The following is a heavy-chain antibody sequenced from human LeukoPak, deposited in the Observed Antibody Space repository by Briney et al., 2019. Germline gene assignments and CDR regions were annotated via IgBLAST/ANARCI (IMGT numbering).Heavy chain of an antibody. D-gene: IGHD2-21*01. CDR3: ARHDQGGHIVREPYWYFDL. CDR1: GGSLSRDY. V-gene: IGHV4-59*08. Sequence: SETLSLTCTVSGGSLSRDYWSWIRQPPGKGLEWIGYIYYSGSTNYNPSLKSRVTISVDTSKNQFSLKLSSVTAADTAVYYCARHDQGGHIVREPYWYFDLWGRGTLVTVSS. J-gene: IGHJ2*01. CDR2: IYYSGST.